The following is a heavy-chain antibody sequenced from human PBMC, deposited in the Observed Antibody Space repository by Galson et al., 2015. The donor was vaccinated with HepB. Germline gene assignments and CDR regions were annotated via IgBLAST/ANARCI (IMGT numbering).Heavy chain of an antibody. D-gene: IGHD6-13*01. J-gene: IGHJ5*02. CDR1: GYSFTTYG. CDR3: ARDLGAAGTGGWFDP. CDR2: ISPYNGNT. Sequence: SVKVSCKASGYSFTTYGISWVRQAPGQGLEWMGWISPYNGNTNYAQKFQGRVTMTTDTSTSTAYMELRSLRSDDTAVYYCARDLGAAGTGGWFDPWGQGTLVTVSS. V-gene: IGHV1-18*01.